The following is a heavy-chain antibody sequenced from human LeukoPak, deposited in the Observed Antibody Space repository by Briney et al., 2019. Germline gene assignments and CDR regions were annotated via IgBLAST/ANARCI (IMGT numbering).Heavy chain of an antibody. CDR1: GGSISSGGYS. D-gene: IGHD2-8*01. Sequence: SQTLSLTCAVSGGSISSGGYSWSWIRQPPGKGLEWIGYIYHSGSTYYNPSLKSRVTISVDRSKNQFSLRLTSVTAADTAVYYCARGGVNWFDPWGQGTLVTVSS. V-gene: IGHV4-30-2*01. CDR2: IYHSGST. CDR3: ARGGVNWFDP. J-gene: IGHJ5*02.